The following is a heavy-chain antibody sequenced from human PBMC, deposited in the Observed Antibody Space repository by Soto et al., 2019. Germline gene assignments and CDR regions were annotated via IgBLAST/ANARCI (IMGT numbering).Heavy chain of an antibody. D-gene: IGHD3-16*01. CDR1: GGSISSSSYY. Sequence: QLQLQESGPGLVKPSETLSLTCTVSGGSISSSSYYWGWIRQPPGKGLEWIGSIYYSGSTYYNPSLKSRVTISVDTSKNQFSLKLSSVTAADTAVYYCARQNGWAANGMDVWGQGTTVTVSS. CDR2: IYYSGST. CDR3: ARQNGWAANGMDV. V-gene: IGHV4-39*01. J-gene: IGHJ6*02.